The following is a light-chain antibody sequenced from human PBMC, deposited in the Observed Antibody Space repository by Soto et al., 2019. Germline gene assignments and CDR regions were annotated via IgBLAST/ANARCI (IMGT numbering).Light chain of an antibody. CDR3: QQYYTYPRT. V-gene: IGKV1-8*01. J-gene: IGKJ1*01. CDR1: QGISSY. Sequence: AIGMTQSPSSLSASTGDRVTITCRARQGISSYLAWYQQKPGKAPKLLIYAASTLQSGVPSRFSGSGSGTDFTLTISCLQSEDFATYYCQQYYTYPRTFGQGTKVDIK. CDR2: AAS.